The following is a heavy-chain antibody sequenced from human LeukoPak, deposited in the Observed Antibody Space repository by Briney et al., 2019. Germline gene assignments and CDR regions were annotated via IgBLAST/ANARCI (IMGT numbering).Heavy chain of an antibody. CDR1: GYTFSSYD. D-gene: IGHD1-14*01. CDR3: ARRTGHFDY. Sequence: GASVKVSCSTSGYTFSSYDVIWVRLAPGQGLEWMGWMNPNSGNTGYAQKFQGRVTMTGDTSISTAYMELSSLMSDDTAVYYCARRTGHFDYWGQGTLVTVSS. J-gene: IGHJ4*02. V-gene: IGHV1-8*01. CDR2: MNPNSGNT.